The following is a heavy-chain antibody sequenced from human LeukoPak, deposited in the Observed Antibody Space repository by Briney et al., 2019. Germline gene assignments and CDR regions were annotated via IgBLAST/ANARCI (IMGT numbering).Heavy chain of an antibody. J-gene: IGHJ3*02. Sequence: SETLSLTCTVSGGSISSSSYYWGWIRQPPGKGLEWIVSIYYSGSTYYNRSLKSRVTISVDTSKNQFSLKLSSVTAADTAVYYCARVEYSSGFNAFDIWGQGTMVTVSS. CDR3: ARVEYSSGFNAFDI. CDR1: GGSISSSSYY. V-gene: IGHV4-39*01. CDR2: IYYSGST. D-gene: IGHD6-19*01.